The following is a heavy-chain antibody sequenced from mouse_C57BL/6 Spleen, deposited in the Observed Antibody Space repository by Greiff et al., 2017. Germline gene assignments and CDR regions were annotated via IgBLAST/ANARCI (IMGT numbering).Heavy chain of an antibody. D-gene: IGHD3-2*02. CDR2: INPSNGGT. V-gene: IGHV1-53*01. CDR3: ARDRTAQAYFDY. J-gene: IGHJ2*01. CDR1: GYTFTSYW. Sequence: QVQLQQPGPELVKPGASVKLSCKASGYTFTSYWMHWVKQRPGQGLEWIGNINPSNGGTNYNEKFKSKATLTVDKSSSTAYMQLSSLTSEDSAVYYCARDRTAQAYFDYWGQGTTLTVSS.